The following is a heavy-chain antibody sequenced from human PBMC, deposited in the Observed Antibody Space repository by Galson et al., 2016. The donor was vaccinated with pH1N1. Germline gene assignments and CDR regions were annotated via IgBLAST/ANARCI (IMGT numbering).Heavy chain of an antibody. Sequence: SLRLSCAASGFTFDDYAMHWVRQAPGKGLEWVSGISWNSGSIGYADSVKGRFTISRDNAKNSLYLQMNSLRAEDTALYYCAKVLGFLWGAFDIWGQGTMVTVSS. CDR1: GFTFDDYA. D-gene: IGHD2/OR15-2a*01. J-gene: IGHJ3*02. CDR3: AKVLGFLWGAFDI. CDR2: ISWNSGSI. V-gene: IGHV3-9*01.